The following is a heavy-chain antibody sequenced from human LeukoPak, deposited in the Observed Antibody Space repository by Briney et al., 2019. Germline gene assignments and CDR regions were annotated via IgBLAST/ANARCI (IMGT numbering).Heavy chain of an antibody. Sequence: SETLSLTCAVSGYSISSGYYWGWIRQPPGKGLEWIGEINHSGSTNYNPSLKSRVTISVDTSKNQFSLKLSSVTAADTAVYYCARAVTGSYHEYYFDYWGQGSLVTVSS. CDR1: GYSISSGYY. CDR2: INHSGST. D-gene: IGHD1-14*01. J-gene: IGHJ4*02. V-gene: IGHV4-38-2*01. CDR3: ARAVTGSYHEYYFDY.